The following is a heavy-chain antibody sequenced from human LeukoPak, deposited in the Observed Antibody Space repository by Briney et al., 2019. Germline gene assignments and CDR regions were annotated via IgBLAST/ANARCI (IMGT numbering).Heavy chain of an antibody. CDR3: AKAEGYDILTGLDY. Sequence: GGSLRLSCATSGFTFSSYAMSWVRQAPGKGLEWVSGIGASGGSTYYADSIKGRFTISRDNSKNTLYLQMNSLRTEDTAVYYCAKAEGYDILTGLDYWGQGTLVTVSS. CDR2: IGASGGST. CDR1: GFTFSSYA. V-gene: IGHV3-23*01. D-gene: IGHD3-9*01. J-gene: IGHJ4*02.